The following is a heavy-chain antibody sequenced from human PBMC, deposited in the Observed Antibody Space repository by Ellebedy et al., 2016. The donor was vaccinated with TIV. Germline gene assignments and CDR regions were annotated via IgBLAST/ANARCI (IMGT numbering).Heavy chain of an antibody. CDR3: ASSRYHYYLGNTIFAA. D-gene: IGHD3-10*01. CDR2: INVNGARI. CDR1: ALSSSSYA. Sequence: PGGSLRLSCAASALSSSSYAMSWVRQVPGQVLEWVSGINVNGARIAYADSVKGRFTISRDNSKDTLFLQMNSLRAEDTAVDYCASSRYHYYLGNTIFAAWGQGALVTVSS. J-gene: IGHJ5*02. V-gene: IGHV3-23*01.